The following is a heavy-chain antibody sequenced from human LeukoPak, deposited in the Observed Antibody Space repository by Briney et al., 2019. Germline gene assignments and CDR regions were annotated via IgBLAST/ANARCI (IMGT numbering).Heavy chain of an antibody. D-gene: IGHD6-6*01. CDR1: GYTFTNYY. Sequence: GASVKVSYKPSGYTFTNYYVHWVRQAPGQGLEWMGAINPSGGTTSYAQEFQGRVTMTRDTSTSTVYMDLYSLRSEDTAVYYCARNLVAPDYWGQGTLVTVSS. V-gene: IGHV1-46*01. J-gene: IGHJ4*02. CDR2: INPSGGTT. CDR3: ARNLVAPDY.